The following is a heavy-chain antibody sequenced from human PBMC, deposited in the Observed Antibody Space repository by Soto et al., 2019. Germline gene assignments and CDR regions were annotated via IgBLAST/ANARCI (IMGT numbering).Heavy chain of an antibody. Sequence: QVQLVQSGAEVKKPGASVKVSCKASGYTFTSYAMHWVRQAPGQRLEWMGWINAGNGNTKYSQKFQGRVTITRDTSASTAYMELSSLRSEDTAVYYCAGSYYYDSSGYYGDYYYYGMDVWGQGTTVTVSS. CDR1: GYTFTSYA. V-gene: IGHV1-3*01. J-gene: IGHJ6*02. CDR3: AGSYYYDSSGYYGDYYYYGMDV. CDR2: INAGNGNT. D-gene: IGHD3-22*01.